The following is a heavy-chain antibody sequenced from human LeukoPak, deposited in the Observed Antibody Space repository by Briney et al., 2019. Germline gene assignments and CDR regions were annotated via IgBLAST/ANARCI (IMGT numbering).Heavy chain of an antibody. CDR1: GFTFDDYG. Sequence: GGSLRLSCAASGFTFDDYGMSWVRQAPGKGLEWVSGINWNGGSTGYADSVKGRFTISRDNAKNSLYLQMNSLRAEDTALYYCARVGWELRVYAFDIWGQGTMVTVSS. CDR3: ARVGWELRVYAFDI. V-gene: IGHV3-20*04. D-gene: IGHD1-26*01. J-gene: IGHJ3*02. CDR2: INWNGGST.